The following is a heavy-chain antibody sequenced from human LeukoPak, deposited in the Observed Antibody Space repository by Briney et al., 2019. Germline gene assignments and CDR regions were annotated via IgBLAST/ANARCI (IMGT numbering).Heavy chain of an antibody. CDR1: GFTFRDYA. V-gene: IGHV3-49*04. J-gene: IGHJ4*02. Sequence: GGSLTLSCTASGFTFRDYAMSWARQAPGQGLEWIGFIRSKVYGETTEYAASVKGRFTVSRDDSNSLAYLQMNSLQTEDTAVYYCTRLVPYLDSWGQGTLVTVSS. CDR2: IRSKVYGETT. CDR3: TRLVPYLDS. D-gene: IGHD6-6*01.